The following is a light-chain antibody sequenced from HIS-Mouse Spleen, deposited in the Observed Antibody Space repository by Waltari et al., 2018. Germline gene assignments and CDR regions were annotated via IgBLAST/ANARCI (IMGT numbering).Light chain of an antibody. Sequence: QSVLTQPPSASGTPGQRVTISCSGSSSNIGSNYVYWYQQLPGTAPKLLIQRNNQPPSGFPDRFSGSKSGTSASLAISGLRSEDEADYYCAAWDDSLSGPVFGGGTKLTVL. CDR3: AAWDDSLSGPV. CDR2: RNN. CDR1: SSNIGSNY. J-gene: IGLJ3*02. V-gene: IGLV1-47*01.